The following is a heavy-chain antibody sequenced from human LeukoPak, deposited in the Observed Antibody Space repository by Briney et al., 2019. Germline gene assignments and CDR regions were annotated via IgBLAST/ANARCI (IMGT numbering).Heavy chain of an antibody. V-gene: IGHV4-39*01. J-gene: IGHJ6*03. Sequence: SETLSLTCTVSGGSISSSSYYWGWIRQPPGKGLEWIGSIYYSGSTYYNPSLKSRVTISVDTSKNQFSLKLSSVTAADTAVYYCARRAFVVVVRSYYMDVWGKGTTVTVSS. D-gene: IGHD3-3*01. CDR1: GGSISSSSYY. CDR2: IYYSGST. CDR3: ARRAFVVVVRSYYMDV.